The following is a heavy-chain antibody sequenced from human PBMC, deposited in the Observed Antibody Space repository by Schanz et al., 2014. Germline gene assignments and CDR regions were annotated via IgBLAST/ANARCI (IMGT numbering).Heavy chain of an antibody. D-gene: IGHD3-10*01. CDR3: ARDFDDRRGYGSGYCLGDCMDV. CDR1: GFTLSNSD. V-gene: IGHV3-13*01. J-gene: IGHJ6*02. CDR2: IGYLGDT. Sequence: EGQLAESGGGLVQPGGSLRLSCAASGFTLSNSDMHWVRQGTGKGLEWVSTIGYLGDTYYPDSVKGRFTVSRDSGQNSLYLQMNSLRAGDTAVYYCARDFDDRRGYGSGYCLGDCMDVWGQGTTVTVSS.